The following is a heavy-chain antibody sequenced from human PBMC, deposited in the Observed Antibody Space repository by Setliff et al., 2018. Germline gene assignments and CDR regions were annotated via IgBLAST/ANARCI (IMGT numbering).Heavy chain of an antibody. V-gene: IGHV4-4*07. J-gene: IGHJ5*02. CDR1: GGSTSSYY. Sequence: SETLSLTCTVSGGSTSSYYWSWIRQPAGKGLEWIGRIYTSGSTNYNPSLKSRVTISVDTSKNQFSLKLSSVTAADTAVYYCARDLQLSSWFDPWGQGTLVTVS. D-gene: IGHD1-1*01. CDR3: ARDLQLSSWFDP. CDR2: IYTSGST.